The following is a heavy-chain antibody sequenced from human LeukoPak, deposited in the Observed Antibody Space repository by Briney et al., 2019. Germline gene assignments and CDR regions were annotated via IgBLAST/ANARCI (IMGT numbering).Heavy chain of an antibody. V-gene: IGHV4-59*01. D-gene: IGHD5-18*01. J-gene: IGHJ4*02. CDR2: VFDSGST. Sequence: SETLSLTCSVSGASFSTNYWSWIRQPPGRGLEWIGYVFDSGSTNYNPSLKSRVTISVDTSTKQFSLRLSSVTAADTAVYYCAREDAAMVTRWGQGTLVTVSS. CDR3: AREDAAMVTR. CDR1: GASFSTNY.